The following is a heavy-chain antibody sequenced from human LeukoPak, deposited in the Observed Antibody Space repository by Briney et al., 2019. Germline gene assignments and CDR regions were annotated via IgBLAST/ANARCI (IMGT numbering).Heavy chain of an antibody. Sequence: GASVKVSCKASGYTFTSYDINWVRQATGQGLEWMGWMNPNSGNTGYAQKFQGGVTMTRNTSISTAYMELSSLRSEDTAVYYCARDMVQGVNPLDYWGQGTLVTVSS. D-gene: IGHD3-10*01. CDR2: MNPNSGNT. J-gene: IGHJ4*02. CDR3: ARDMVQGVNPLDY. CDR1: GYTFTSYD. V-gene: IGHV1-8*01.